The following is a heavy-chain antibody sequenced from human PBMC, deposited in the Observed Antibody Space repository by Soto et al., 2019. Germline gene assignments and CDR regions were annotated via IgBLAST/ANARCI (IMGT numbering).Heavy chain of an antibody. Sequence: SETLSLTCAVSGYSISSGYYWGWIRQPPGKGLEWIGSIYHSGSTYYNPSLKSRVTISVDTSKNQFSLKLSSVTAADTAVYYCAKNPYSSGWSGWFDPWGQGTLVTVSS. CDR1: GYSISSGYY. J-gene: IGHJ5*02. CDR2: IYHSGST. CDR3: AKNPYSSGWSGWFDP. D-gene: IGHD6-19*01. V-gene: IGHV4-38-2*01.